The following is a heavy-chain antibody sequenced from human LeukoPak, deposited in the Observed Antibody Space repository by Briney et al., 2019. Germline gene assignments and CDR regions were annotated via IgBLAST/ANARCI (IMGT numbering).Heavy chain of an antibody. CDR2: IYDSGST. D-gene: IGHD2-15*01. V-gene: IGHV4-30-4*01. CDR1: GASIRSGDYY. J-gene: IGHJ3*02. Sequence: SETLSLTCTVSGASIRSGDYYWSWIRQPPGKGLEWIWYIYDSGSTYYNPSLKSRITISVDTSENRFSLKLSSVTATDTAVYYCAGDCSGGSCYGAFDIWGQGTMVTVSS. CDR3: AGDCSGGSCYGAFDI.